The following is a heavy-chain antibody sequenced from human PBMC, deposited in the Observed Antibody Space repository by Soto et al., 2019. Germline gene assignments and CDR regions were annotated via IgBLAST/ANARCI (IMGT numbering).Heavy chain of an antibody. CDR1: GFSFSKYA. CDR3: AKDAVYGDGLWLVAE. CDR2: ITGSGGTI. Sequence: DVQLLESGGGLVQHGGSLRLSCAASGFSFSKYAMIWVRQAPGKGREWVSGITGSGGTIEYAASVKGRFTISRDNSKNTVYLQMNSLRAEDTAMYYCAKDAVYGDGLWLVAEWGQGTLVTVS. D-gene: IGHD2-21*02. V-gene: IGHV3-23*01. J-gene: IGHJ4*02.